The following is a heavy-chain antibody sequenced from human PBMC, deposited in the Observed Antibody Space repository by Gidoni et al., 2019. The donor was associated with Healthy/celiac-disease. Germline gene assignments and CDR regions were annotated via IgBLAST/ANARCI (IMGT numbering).Heavy chain of an antibody. D-gene: IGHD6-25*01. CDR2: ISYDGSNK. J-gene: IGHJ5*02. Sequence: QVQLVESGGGVVQPVRSLRLSCAASGFTFSSYGMHWVRQAPGKGLGWVAVISYDGSNKYYADSVKGRFTISRDNSKNTLYLQMNNLRAEDTAVYYCAKGLSGYSSVNGWFDPWGQGTLVTVSS. CDR3: AKGLSGYSSVNGWFDP. CDR1: GFTFSSYG. V-gene: IGHV3-30*18.